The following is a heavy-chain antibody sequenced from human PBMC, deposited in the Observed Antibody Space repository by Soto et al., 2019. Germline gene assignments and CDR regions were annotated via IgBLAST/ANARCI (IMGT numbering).Heavy chain of an antibody. CDR3: ASAPPLPIDY. CDR2: ISYDGSNK. Sequence: PGGSLRLSCAASGLTFSSYGMHWVRQAPGKGLEWVAVISYDGSNKYYADSVKGRFTISRDNSKNTLYLQMNSLRAEDTAVYYCASAPPLPIDYWGQGTLVTV. CDR1: GLTFSSYG. J-gene: IGHJ4*02. V-gene: IGHV3-30*03.